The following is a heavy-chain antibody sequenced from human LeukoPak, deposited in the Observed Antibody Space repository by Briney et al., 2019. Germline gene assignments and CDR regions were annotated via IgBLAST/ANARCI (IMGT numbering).Heavy chain of an antibody. CDR1: GGSFSGYY. D-gene: IGHD2-2*01. J-gene: IGHJ6*02. V-gene: IGHV4-34*01. Sequence: SETLSLTCAVYGGSFSGYYWSWIRQPPGKGLEWIGEINHSGSTNYNPSLKSRVTISVDTSKNQFSLKLSSVTAADTAVYYCARGVSAISYYYGMDVWGQGTTVTVSS. CDR3: ARGVSAISYYYGMDV. CDR2: INHSGST.